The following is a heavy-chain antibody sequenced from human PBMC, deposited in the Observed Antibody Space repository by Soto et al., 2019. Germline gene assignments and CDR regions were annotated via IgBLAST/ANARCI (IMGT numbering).Heavy chain of an antibody. D-gene: IGHD3-9*01. V-gene: IGHV4-59*11. CDR2: VFYSGST. Sequence: TETLSLTCTVYGAAIDSHYWSRIRQPPGKGLEWIGQVFYSGSTNYNPSLKSRVTISINTSTKQFSLKLTSVSAADTAVYYCARYFMAPVGYFDPWGPGTLVTVSS. J-gene: IGHJ4*02. CDR1: GAAIDSHY. CDR3: ARYFMAPVGYFDP.